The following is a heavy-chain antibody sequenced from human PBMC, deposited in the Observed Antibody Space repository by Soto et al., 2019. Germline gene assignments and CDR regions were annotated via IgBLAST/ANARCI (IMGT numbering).Heavy chain of an antibody. CDR2: IYYSGST. CDR3: ARVERITMIVVAPTGAFDI. V-gene: IGHV4-31*03. Sequence: SETLSLTCTVSGGSISSGGYYWSWIRQHPGKGLEWIGYIYYSGSTYYNPSLKSRVTISVDTSKNQFSLKLSSVTAADTAVYYCARVERITMIVVAPTGAFDIWGKVSMARVS. CDR1: GGSISSGGYY. J-gene: IGHJ3*02. D-gene: IGHD3-22*01.